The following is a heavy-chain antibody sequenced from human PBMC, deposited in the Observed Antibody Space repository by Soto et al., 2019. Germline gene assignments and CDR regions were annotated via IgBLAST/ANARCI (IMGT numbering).Heavy chain of an antibody. CDR3: GRDRDSGRFDP. D-gene: IGHD3-10*01. CDR1: GFTFSSYG. J-gene: IGHJ5*02. Sequence: QVQLVESGGGVVQPGRSLRLSCAASGFTFSSYGMHWVRQAPGKGLEWVAVIWYDGSNKYYADSVKGRFTISRDNSKNTPDLAMNILRGEDTDGYYCGRDRDSGRFDPWGPGTPVTGSS. CDR2: IWYDGSNK. V-gene: IGHV3-33*01.